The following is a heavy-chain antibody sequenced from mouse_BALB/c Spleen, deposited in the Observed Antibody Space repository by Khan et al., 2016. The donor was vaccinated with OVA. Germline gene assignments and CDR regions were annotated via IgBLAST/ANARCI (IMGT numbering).Heavy chain of an antibody. CDR3: ARGGGGDRFLY. CDR1: GYTFTDFT. CDR2: ISTYYGDA. J-gene: IGHJ3*01. Sequence: QVQLQQSGAELVRPGVSVKISCKGSGYTFTDFTMHWVKQSHAMSLEWIGVISTYYGDADYNQKFKGKATMTVDKSSNTAYMDLVRLTSEDSAIYYRARGGGGDRFLYWGQGTLVTVSA. V-gene: IGHV1S137*01.